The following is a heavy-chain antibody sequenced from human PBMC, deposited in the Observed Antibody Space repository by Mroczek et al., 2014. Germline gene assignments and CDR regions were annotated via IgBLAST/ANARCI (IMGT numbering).Heavy chain of an antibody. D-gene: IGHD2-2*01. Sequence: VQLVESGPGLVKPSQTLSLTCTVSGGSISSGGYYWSWIRQHPGKGLEWIGYIYYSGSTYYNPSLKSRVTISVDTSKNQFSLKLSSVTAADTAVYYCARDRMNRIVVVPAAHSGAWFDPWGQGTPGHRL. CDR2: IYYSGST. J-gene: IGHJ5*02. V-gene: IGHV4-31*03. CDR3: ARDRMNRIVVVPAAHSGAWFDP. CDR1: GGSISSGGYY.